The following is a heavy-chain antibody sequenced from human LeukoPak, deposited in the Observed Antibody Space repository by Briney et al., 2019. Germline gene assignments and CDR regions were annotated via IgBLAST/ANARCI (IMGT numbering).Heavy chain of an antibody. Sequence: PGGSLRLSCAAPGFTFSSYGMHWVRQAPGKGLEWVAVISYDGSNKYYADSVKGRFTISRDNSKNTLYLQMNSLRAEDTAVYYCAKALFGESDAFDIWGQGTMVTVSS. CDR1: GFTFSSYG. V-gene: IGHV3-30*18. D-gene: IGHD3-10*01. J-gene: IGHJ3*02. CDR3: AKALFGESDAFDI. CDR2: ISYDGSNK.